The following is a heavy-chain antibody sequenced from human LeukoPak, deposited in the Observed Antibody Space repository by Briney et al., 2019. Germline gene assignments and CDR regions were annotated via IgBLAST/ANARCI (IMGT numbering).Heavy chain of an antibody. CDR1: GGSISSYY. D-gene: IGHD1-26*01. J-gene: IGHJ4*02. CDR2: IYYSGST. Sequence: SETLSLTCTVSGGSISSYYWSWIRQPPGKGLGWIGYIYYSGSTNYNPSLKSRVTISVDTSKNQFSLKLSSVTAADPAVYYWARSPQHLEWELRFDYWGQGTLVTVSS. CDR3: ARSPQHLEWELRFDY. V-gene: IGHV4-59*01.